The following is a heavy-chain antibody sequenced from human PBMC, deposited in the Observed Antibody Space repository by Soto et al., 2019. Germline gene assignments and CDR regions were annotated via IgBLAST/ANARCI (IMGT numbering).Heavy chain of an antibody. Sequence: PSETLSLTCTVSGGSISSYYWSWIRQPPGKGLEWIGYIYYSGSTNYNPSLKSRVTISVDTSKNQFSLKLSSVTAADTAVYYCAGCLGAYGFLSGYRTANDDYYYYMDVWGKGTTVTVSS. V-gene: IGHV4-59*01. CDR2: IYYSGST. D-gene: IGHD3-3*01. CDR3: AGCLGAYGFLSGYRTANDDYYYYMDV. J-gene: IGHJ6*03. CDR1: GGSISSYY.